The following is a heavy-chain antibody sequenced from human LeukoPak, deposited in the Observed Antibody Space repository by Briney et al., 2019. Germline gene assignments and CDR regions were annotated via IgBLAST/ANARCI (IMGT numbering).Heavy chain of an antibody. D-gene: IGHD6-19*01. CDR1: GFTFSDYY. V-gene: IGHV3-11*01. J-gene: IGHJ4*02. CDR2: ISSSGSTI. CDR3: AKSEWLGRVDY. Sequence: KSGGSLRLSCAASGFTFSDYYMSWIRQAPGKGLEWVSYISSSGSTIYYADSVKGRFTISRDNAKNSLYLQMNSLRAEDTAVYYCAKSEWLGRVDYWGQGTLVTVSS.